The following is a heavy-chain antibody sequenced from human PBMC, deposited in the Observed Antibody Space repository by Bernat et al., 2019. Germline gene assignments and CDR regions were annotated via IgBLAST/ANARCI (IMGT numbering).Heavy chain of an antibody. CDR2: IWYDGSNK. CDR3: ARGTEVGAARLGAFDI. V-gene: IGHV3-33*01. J-gene: IGHJ3*02. CDR1: GFTFSSYG. D-gene: IGHD6-6*01. Sequence: QVQLVESGGGVVQPGRSLRLSCVASGFTFSSYGMHWVRQAPGKGLEWVAVIWYDGSNKYYADSVKGRFTISRDNSKNTLYLQMNSLRAEDTAVYYCARGTEVGAARLGAFDIWGQGTMVTVSS.